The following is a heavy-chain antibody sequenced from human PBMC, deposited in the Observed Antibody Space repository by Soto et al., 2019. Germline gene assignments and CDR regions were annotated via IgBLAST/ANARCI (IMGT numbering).Heavy chain of an antibody. CDR3: ARHTARVRLSYVRIYYYYRMDV. D-gene: IGHD3-10*02. V-gene: IGHV1-69*13. Sequence: SVKGACKASGGTFSSYAISWVRQAPGQGLEWMGGIIPIFGTANYAQKFQGRVTITADESTSTAYMELSGLRSEDTAVYYCARHTARVRLSYVRIYYYYRMDVWGQGTTGTVS. J-gene: IGHJ6*02. CDR1: GGTFSSYA. CDR2: IIPIFGTA.